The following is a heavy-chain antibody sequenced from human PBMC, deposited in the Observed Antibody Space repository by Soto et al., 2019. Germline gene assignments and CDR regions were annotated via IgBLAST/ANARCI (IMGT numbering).Heavy chain of an antibody. CDR2: INPNSGNT. CDR1: GYTFTSYD. J-gene: IGHJ6*02. CDR3: ARSEGPKRITIFGVVTPPACYYYYGMDV. V-gene: IGHV1-8*01. D-gene: IGHD3-3*01. Sequence: ASVKVSCKASGYTFTSYDINWVRQATGQGLEWMGWINPNSGNTGYAQKFQGRVTMTRNTSISTAYMELSSLRSEDTAVYYCARSEGPKRITIFGVVTPPACYYYYGMDVWGQGTTVTVSS.